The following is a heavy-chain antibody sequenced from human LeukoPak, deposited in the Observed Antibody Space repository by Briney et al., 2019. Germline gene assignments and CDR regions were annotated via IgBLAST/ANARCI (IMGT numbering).Heavy chain of an antibody. J-gene: IGHJ5*02. D-gene: IGHD3-9*01. CDR2: ISGSGTTT. V-gene: IGHV3-23*01. CDR3: ARRGYDILTGYSWYNWFDP. CDR1: GFTFSSYA. Sequence: GGSLRLSCVASGFTFSSYAMSWVRQAPGKGLEWVSVISGSGTTTHYADSVKGRFTNSREDSKNTLYLQMNSLRVEDTAIYYCARRGYDILTGYSWYNWFDPWGQGTLVTVSS.